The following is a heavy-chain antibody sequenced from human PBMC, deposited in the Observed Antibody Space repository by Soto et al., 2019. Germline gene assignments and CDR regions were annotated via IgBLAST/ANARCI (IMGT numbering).Heavy chain of an antibody. J-gene: IGHJ4*02. V-gene: IGHV3-64D*08. CDR1: GFTFSSYA. CDR2: ISSNGGST. CDR3: VKGAQAYYYDSSGYYYDDFDY. Sequence: GGSLRLSCSASGFTFSSYAMHWVRQAPGKGLEYVSAISSNGGSTYYADSVKGRFTISRDNSKNTLYLQMSSLRAEDTAGYYCVKGAQAYYYDSSGYYYDDFDYWGQGTLVTVSS. D-gene: IGHD3-22*01.